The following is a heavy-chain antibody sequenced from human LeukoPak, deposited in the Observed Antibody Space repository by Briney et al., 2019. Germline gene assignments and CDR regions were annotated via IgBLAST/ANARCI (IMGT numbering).Heavy chain of an antibody. J-gene: IGHJ3*02. CDR1: GFTFSSYE. V-gene: IGHV3-48*03. Sequence: GGSLRLSCAASGFTFSSYEMNWVRQAPGKGLEWVSYISSSGSTIYYADSVKGRFTISRDNAKNSLYLQMNSLRAEDTAVYYCARGVRQQLVIEAFDIWGQGTMVTVSS. CDR3: ARGVRQQLVIEAFDI. CDR2: ISSSGSTI. D-gene: IGHD6-13*01.